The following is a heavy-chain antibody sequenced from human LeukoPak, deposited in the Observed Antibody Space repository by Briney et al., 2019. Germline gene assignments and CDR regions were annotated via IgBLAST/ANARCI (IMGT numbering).Heavy chain of an antibody. CDR1: GFTFSSYA. CDR3: AKDIVVVPAARQWFDP. D-gene: IGHD2-2*01. Sequence: GGSLRLSCAASGFTFSSYAMSWVPQAPGKGLEWVSAISGSGGSTYYADSVKGRFTISRDNSKNTLYLQMNSPRAEDTAVYYCAKDIVVVPAARQWFDPWGQGTLVTVSS. CDR2: ISGSGGST. V-gene: IGHV3-23*01. J-gene: IGHJ5*02.